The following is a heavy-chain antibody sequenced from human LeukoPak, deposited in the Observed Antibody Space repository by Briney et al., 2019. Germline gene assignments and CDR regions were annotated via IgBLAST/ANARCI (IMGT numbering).Heavy chain of an antibody. J-gene: IGHJ5*02. V-gene: IGHV4-61*03. D-gene: IGHD6-13*01. Sequence: SETLSLTCSVSGDSVISGSYFWSWIRQPPGKGLEWIGYFFYTGSTNYNPSLKSRVTISVDTSKNYFSLKLRSVTAADTAVYFCARGYGIAVADWFDPWGQGTLVTVSS. CDR2: FFYTGST. CDR1: GDSVISGSYF. CDR3: ARGYGIAVADWFDP.